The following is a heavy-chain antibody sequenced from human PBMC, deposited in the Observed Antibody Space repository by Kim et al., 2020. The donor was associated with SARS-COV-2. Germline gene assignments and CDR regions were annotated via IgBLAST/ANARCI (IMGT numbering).Heavy chain of an antibody. D-gene: IGHD2-2*01. CDR1: GFTFGDYA. J-gene: IGHJ6*03. Sequence: GGSLRLSCAASGFTFGDYAMHWVRQAPGKGLEWVSGISWNSGSIGYADSVKGRFTISRDNAKNSLYLQMNSLRAEDTALYYCAKEGVPAAIDDEGVYYYYYMDVWGKGTTVTVSS. V-gene: IGHV3-9*01. CDR2: ISWNSGSI. CDR3: AKEGVPAAIDDEGVYYYYYMDV.